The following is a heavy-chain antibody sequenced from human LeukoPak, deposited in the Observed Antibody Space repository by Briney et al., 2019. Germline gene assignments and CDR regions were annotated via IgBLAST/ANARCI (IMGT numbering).Heavy chain of an antibody. Sequence: GGSLRLSCAASGFTFSSYAMHWVRQAPVKELEWVAVISYDGSNKYYADSVKGRFTISRDNSKNTLYLQMNSLRAEDTAVYYCARDRLDRSGWHYFDYWGQGTLVTVSS. V-gene: IGHV3-30-3*01. CDR1: GFTFSSYA. J-gene: IGHJ4*02. CDR2: ISYDGSNK. D-gene: IGHD6-19*01. CDR3: ARDRLDRSGWHYFDY.